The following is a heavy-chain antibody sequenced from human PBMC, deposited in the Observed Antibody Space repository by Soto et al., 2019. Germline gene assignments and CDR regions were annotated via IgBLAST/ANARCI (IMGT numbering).Heavy chain of an antibody. CDR3: ATSVDNAPTD. Sequence: ASVKVSCKACVDSFTRYDIQWVRPASGQGLEWMGWVDPHSGDAANAQRFQGRVTMTRNISTNTAYMELSSLRSEDTAVYYCATSVDNAPTDWGQGTLVTVSS. D-gene: IGHD1-20*01. V-gene: IGHV1-8*01. J-gene: IGHJ4*02. CDR2: VDPHSGDA. CDR1: VDSFTRYD.